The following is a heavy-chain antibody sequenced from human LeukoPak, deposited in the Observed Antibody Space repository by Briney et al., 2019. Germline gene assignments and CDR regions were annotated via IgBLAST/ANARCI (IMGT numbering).Heavy chain of an antibody. CDR2: IYYSGST. CDR1: GGSISSYY. Sequence: SETLSLTCTISGGSISSYYWSWIRQPPGKGLEWIGYIYYSGSTNYNPSLKSRVTISVDTSKNQFSLKLSSVTAADTAVYYCARQNLDCSGGSCYGKYYFDYWGQGTLVTVST. D-gene: IGHD2-15*01. V-gene: IGHV4-59*08. CDR3: ARQNLDCSGGSCYGKYYFDY. J-gene: IGHJ4*02.